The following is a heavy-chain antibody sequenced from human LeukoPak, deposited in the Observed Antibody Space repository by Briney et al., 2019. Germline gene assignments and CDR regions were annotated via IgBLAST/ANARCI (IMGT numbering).Heavy chain of an antibody. CDR1: GGSISSYC. Sequence: SETQSLTCTVSGGSISSYCWSWIRQPPGKGLEWIGYIYYSGSTNYKPSLKSRVTISVDTSKNQFSLKLSSVTAADTAVYYCARGRWGTGDYWGQGTLVTVSS. CDR2: IYYSGST. V-gene: IGHV4-59*01. D-gene: IGHD3-16*01. J-gene: IGHJ4*02. CDR3: ARGRWGTGDY.